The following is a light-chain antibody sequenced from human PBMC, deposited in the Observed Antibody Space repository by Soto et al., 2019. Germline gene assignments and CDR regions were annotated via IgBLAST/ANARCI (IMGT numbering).Light chain of an antibody. Sequence: QSALTQPPSASGSPGQSVPISCTGTSSDVGGYNYVSWYQQHPGKAPKLMIYEVSKRPSGVPDRFSGSKSGNTASLTVSGLQAEDEADYYCSSYAGSNNLGVFGTGTKLTVL. CDR1: SSDVGGYNY. CDR2: EVS. CDR3: SSYAGSNNLGV. J-gene: IGLJ1*01. V-gene: IGLV2-8*01.